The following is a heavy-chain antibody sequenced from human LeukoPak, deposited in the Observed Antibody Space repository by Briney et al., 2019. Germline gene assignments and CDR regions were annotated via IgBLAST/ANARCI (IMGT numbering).Heavy chain of an antibody. CDR1: GFTFSNYG. CDR2: ISFEGRTT. V-gene: IGHV3-30*03. CDR3: ARDGGSGTGFNNYYYYGMDV. J-gene: IGHJ6*02. D-gene: IGHD3-10*01. Sequence: GGSLRLSCAGAGFTFSNYGMHWVRQAPGKGLEWVAVISFEGRTTYYADSVKGRFTISRDNSKNTLFLQMNSLRAEDTAVYYCARDGGSGTGFNNYYYYGMDVWGQGTTVTVSS.